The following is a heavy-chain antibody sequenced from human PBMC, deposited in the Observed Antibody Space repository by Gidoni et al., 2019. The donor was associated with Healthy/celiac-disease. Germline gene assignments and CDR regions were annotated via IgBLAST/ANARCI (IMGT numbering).Heavy chain of an antibody. J-gene: IGHJ4*02. V-gene: IGHV4-39*01. CDR2: IYYSGST. D-gene: IGHD5-12*01. CDR1: GGSISSSSYY. CDR3: ARHLVGYGADFDY. Sequence: QLQLQESGPGLVKPSETLSLTCTVSGGSISSSSYYWGWIRQPPGKGLEWIGSIYYSGSTYYNPSLKSRVTITVDTSKNQFSLKLSSVTAADTAVYYCARHLVGYGADFDYWGQGTLVTVSS.